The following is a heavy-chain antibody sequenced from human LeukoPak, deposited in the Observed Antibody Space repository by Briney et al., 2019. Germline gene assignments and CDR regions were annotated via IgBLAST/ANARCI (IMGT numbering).Heavy chain of an antibody. V-gene: IGHV3-30-3*01. D-gene: IGHD3-22*01. Sequence: HPGGSLRLSCAASGFTFSSYVMHWVRQAPGKGLEWVAVISYDGSNKYYADSVKGRFTISRDNSKNTLYLQMNSLRAEDTAVYYCARVLRMNYYDSSGYYASWHWGQGTLVTVSS. J-gene: IGHJ1*01. CDR1: GFTFSSYV. CDR2: ISYDGSNK. CDR3: ARVLRMNYYDSSGYYASWH.